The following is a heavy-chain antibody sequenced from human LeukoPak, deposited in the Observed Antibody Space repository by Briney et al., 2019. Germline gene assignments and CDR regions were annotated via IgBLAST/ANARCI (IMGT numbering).Heavy chain of an antibody. D-gene: IGHD6-6*01. J-gene: IGHJ4*02. Sequence: ASVKVSCKASGYTFTNYDISWVRQAPGQGLEWMGWISAYNGNTNYAQKFQGRVTITADKSTSTAYMELSSLRSEDTAVYYCVPYSSSSPNFDYWGQGTLVTVSS. CDR1: GYTFTNYD. V-gene: IGHV1-18*01. CDR3: VPYSSSSPNFDY. CDR2: ISAYNGNT.